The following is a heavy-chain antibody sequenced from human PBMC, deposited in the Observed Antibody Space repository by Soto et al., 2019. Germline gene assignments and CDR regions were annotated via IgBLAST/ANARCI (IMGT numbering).Heavy chain of an antibody. D-gene: IGHD5-18*01. V-gene: IGHV3-23*01. Sequence: EVQLLESGGGLVQSGGSLRLSCAASGFTFSAYGMSWVRQAPGKGPEWVSGISGSAYESKYADSVKGRFTVSRDNSRNTLYLQMHSLRAQDTGVYYCAKERTATFQYYFDYWGQGALITVSS. CDR2: ISGSAYES. CDR3: AKERTATFQYYFDY. CDR1: GFTFSAYG. J-gene: IGHJ4*02.